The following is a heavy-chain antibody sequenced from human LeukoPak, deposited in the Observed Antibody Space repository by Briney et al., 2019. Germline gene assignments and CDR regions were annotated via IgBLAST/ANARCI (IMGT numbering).Heavy chain of an antibody. Sequence: GGSLRLSCAASGFTVSSNYMSWVRQAPGKGLEWVSVIYSGGSTYYADSVKGRFTISRDNSKNTLYLQMNSLRAEDTAVYYCARAFYDSSGYDYWGQGTLVTVSS. J-gene: IGHJ4*02. CDR2: IYSGGST. CDR1: GFTVSSNY. CDR3: ARAFYDSSGYDY. V-gene: IGHV3-53*01. D-gene: IGHD3-22*01.